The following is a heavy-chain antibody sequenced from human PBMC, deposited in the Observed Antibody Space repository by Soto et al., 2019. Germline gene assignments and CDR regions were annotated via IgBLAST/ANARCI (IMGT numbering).Heavy chain of an antibody. J-gene: IGHJ4*02. Sequence: SETLSLTCTLSGGSISSGGYYWSWLRQHPGKGLEWIGYIYYSGSTYYNPSLKSRVTISVDTSKNQFSLKLSSVTAAVTAVYYCARLGGFYQAFDSWGQGTLVTVSS. CDR2: IYYSGST. D-gene: IGHD3-22*01. CDR1: GGSISSGGYY. CDR3: ARLGGFYQAFDS. V-gene: IGHV4-31*03.